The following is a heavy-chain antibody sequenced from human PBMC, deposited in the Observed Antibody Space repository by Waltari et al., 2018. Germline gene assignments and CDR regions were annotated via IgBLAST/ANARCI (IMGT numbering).Heavy chain of an antibody. D-gene: IGHD3-22*01. CDR3: AKANYYDGSGYYYKSAFDH. V-gene: IGHV3-9*01. J-gene: IGHJ3*01. CDR2: ISLSGGSI. CDR1: GFTFGDSA. Sequence: VQLVESGGGLVQPGRSLRLSCAASGFTFGDSAMHWARQPPGKGLEWVSGISLSGGSIGYADSVKGRFTISRDNAKNSLSLQMNSLTAEDTALYYCAKANYYDGSGYYYKSAFDHWGQGTTVTVSS.